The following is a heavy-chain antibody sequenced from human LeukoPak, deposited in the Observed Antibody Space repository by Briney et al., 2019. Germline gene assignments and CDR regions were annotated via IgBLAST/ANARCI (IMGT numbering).Heavy chain of an antibody. V-gene: IGHV1-8*01. CDR2: VSPKTGRT. Sequence: ASVNVSCTASGYTFRIHDFNWVRQAPGQGVEWMGWVSPKTGRTGYAQKFQGRVYMTTNASLSTAYMELSSLRSDDTAVYFCARESERNDGWFDPWGQGTLVTVSS. CDR1: GYTFRIHD. D-gene: IGHD1-1*01. J-gene: IGHJ5*02. CDR3: ARESERNDGWFDP.